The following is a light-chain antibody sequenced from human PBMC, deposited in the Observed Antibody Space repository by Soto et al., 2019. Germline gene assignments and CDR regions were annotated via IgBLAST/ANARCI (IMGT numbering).Light chain of an antibody. J-gene: IGKJ2*01. V-gene: IGKV3-20*01. Sequence: EVVLTQSPGTLSLSPGERATISCRASQSVSTSYLAWYQQKPGQAPRLLIYGASTRAIGIPDRFSGSGSGTDFTLTISRLEPEDVAVYYCQQYGSSVYTFGQGTKLEIK. CDR3: QQYGSSVYT. CDR2: GAS. CDR1: QSVSTSY.